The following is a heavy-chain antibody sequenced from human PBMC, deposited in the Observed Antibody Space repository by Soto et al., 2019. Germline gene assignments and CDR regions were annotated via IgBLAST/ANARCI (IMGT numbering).Heavy chain of an antibody. CDR1: GGSIGSGGYY. CDR3: ARETGWGDSYSSRGFDY. D-gene: IGHD6-13*01. Sequence: SETLSLTCTVSGGSIGSGGYYWSWIRQHPGKGLEWIGYIYYSGSTYYNPSLKSRVTISVDTSKNQFSLKLSFVTAADTAVYYGARETGWGDSYSSRGFDYWGQGTLVTVSS. CDR2: IYYSGST. J-gene: IGHJ4*02. V-gene: IGHV4-31*03.